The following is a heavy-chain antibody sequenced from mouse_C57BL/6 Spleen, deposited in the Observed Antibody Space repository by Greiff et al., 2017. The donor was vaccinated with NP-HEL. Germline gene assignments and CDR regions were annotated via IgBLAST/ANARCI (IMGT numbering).Heavy chain of an antibody. CDR2: ISGGGGNT. D-gene: IGHD1-1*01. CDR3: ARHNYGSTWFAY. J-gene: IGHJ3*01. CDR1: GFTFSSYT. Sequence: DVKLVESGGGLVKPGGSLKLSCAASGFTFSSYTMSWVRQTPEKRLEWVATISGGGGNTYYPDSVKGRFTISRDNAKNTLYLQMSSLRSEDTALYYCARHNYGSTWFAYWGHGTLVTVSA. V-gene: IGHV5-9*01.